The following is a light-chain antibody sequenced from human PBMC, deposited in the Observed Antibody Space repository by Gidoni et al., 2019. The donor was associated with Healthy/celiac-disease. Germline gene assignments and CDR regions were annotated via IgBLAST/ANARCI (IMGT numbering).Light chain of an antibody. V-gene: IGKV3-20*01. CDR3: QQYGSPTLT. J-gene: IGKJ4*01. Sequence: EIVLTQSPGTLSLSPGERATLSCRASQSVSSSYLAWYQQKPGQAPRLLIYGASSRATGIPDRFSGSGSGTDFTLTISRLEPEDFAVYYCQQYGSPTLTFXGXTKVEMK. CDR2: GAS. CDR1: QSVSSSY.